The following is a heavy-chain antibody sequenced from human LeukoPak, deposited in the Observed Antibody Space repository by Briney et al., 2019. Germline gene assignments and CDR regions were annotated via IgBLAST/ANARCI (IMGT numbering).Heavy chain of an antibody. Sequence: PGRSLRLSCAASGFTFSSYAMHWVRQAPGKGLEWVAFISYEGSNKYHADSVKGRFTISRDNSKNTLYLQVNSLRAEDTAVYYCARDVYYDSGSRIENRLDPWGQGTLVIVSS. D-gene: IGHD3-10*01. J-gene: IGHJ5*02. CDR1: GFTFSSYA. V-gene: IGHV3-30-3*01. CDR3: ARDVYYDSGSRIENRLDP. CDR2: ISYEGSNK.